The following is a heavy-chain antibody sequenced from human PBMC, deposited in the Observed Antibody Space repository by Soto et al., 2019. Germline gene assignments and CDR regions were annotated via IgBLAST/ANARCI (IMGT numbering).Heavy chain of an antibody. CDR1: GFTFSSYD. J-gene: IGHJ2*01. CDR3: ARAFFWGPYWYFDL. Sequence: EVQLVESGGGLVQPGGSLRLSCAASGFTFSSYDMHWVRQATGKGMEWVSAIGTAGDTYYPGSVKGRFTISRENAKTSLYLQMNSLRAGDTAVYYFARAFFWGPYWYFDLWSRGPLVTVSS. V-gene: IGHV3-13*01. D-gene: IGHD7-27*01. CDR2: IGTAGDT.